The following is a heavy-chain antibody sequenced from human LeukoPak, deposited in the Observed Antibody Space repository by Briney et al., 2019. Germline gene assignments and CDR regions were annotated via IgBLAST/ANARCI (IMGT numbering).Heavy chain of an antibody. J-gene: IGHJ4*02. D-gene: IGHD3-22*01. V-gene: IGHV3-48*02. Sequence: GGSLRLSCAASGFTFSTYSMNWVRQAPGKGLEWVSYIGRSSSPIYYADSVKGRFTISRNDAKNSLYLQMDSLRDEDTAAYYCARDSGHHYDQLDCWGQGTLVTVSS. CDR1: GFTFSTYS. CDR2: IGRSSSPI. CDR3: ARDSGHHYDQLDC.